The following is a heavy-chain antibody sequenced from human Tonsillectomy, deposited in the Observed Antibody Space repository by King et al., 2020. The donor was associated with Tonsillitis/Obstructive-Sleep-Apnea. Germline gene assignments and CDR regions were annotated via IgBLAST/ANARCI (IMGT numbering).Heavy chain of an antibody. CDR3: AREGSNYVRGMDV. Sequence: VQLVESGGGLVQPGGSLSLSCAASGFTFSSYWMSWVRQAPGKGLEWVANIKQDGSEKYYVDSVKGRFTISRDNAKNSLYLQMNSLRAEDTAVYYCAREGSNYVRGMDVWGQGTTVTVSS. CDR1: GFTFSSYW. D-gene: IGHD4-11*01. V-gene: IGHV3-7*03. CDR2: IKQDGSEK. J-gene: IGHJ6*02.